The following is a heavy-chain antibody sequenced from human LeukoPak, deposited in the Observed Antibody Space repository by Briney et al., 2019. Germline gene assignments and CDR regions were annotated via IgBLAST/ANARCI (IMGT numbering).Heavy chain of an antibody. J-gene: IGHJ6*03. CDR2: IKSKTDGGTT. D-gene: IGHD5-12*01. Sequence: GGSLRLSCAASGFTFSNAWMSWVRQAPGKGLEWVGRIKSKTDGGTTDYAAPVKGRFTISRDDSKNTLYLQMNSLKTEDTAVYYCTTGLRYDYYYYYYMDVWGKGTTVTVSS. CDR3: TTGLRYDYYYYYYMDV. CDR1: GFTFSNAW. V-gene: IGHV3-15*01.